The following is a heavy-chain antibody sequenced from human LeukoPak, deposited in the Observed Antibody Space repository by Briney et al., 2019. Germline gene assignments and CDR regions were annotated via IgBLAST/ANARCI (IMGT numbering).Heavy chain of an antibody. V-gene: IGHV4-59*01. Sequence: PSETLSLTCAVYGGPFSGYYWSWIRQPPGKGLEWIGYISYSGNTNYNPSLKSRVTISLDTSKNQFSLNLTSVIAADTAVYYCARATSRYFDWLPPSYIDHWGQGTLVTVSS. D-gene: IGHD3-9*01. CDR2: ISYSGNT. CDR3: ARATSRYFDWLPPSYIDH. CDR1: GGPFSGYY. J-gene: IGHJ4*02.